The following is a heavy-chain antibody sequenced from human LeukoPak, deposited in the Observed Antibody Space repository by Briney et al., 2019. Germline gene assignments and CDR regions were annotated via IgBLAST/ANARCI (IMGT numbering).Heavy chain of an antibody. CDR3: AKDHSSSWYFDY. V-gene: IGHV3-9*01. CDR2: ISWNSGSI. Sequence: GGSLRLSCAASGFTFDGYAMHWVRQAPGKGLEWVSGISWNSGSIGYADSVKGRFTISRDNAKNSLYLQMNSLRAEDTAVYYCAKDHSSSWYFDYWGQGTLVTVSS. D-gene: IGHD6-13*01. J-gene: IGHJ4*02. CDR1: GFTFDGYA.